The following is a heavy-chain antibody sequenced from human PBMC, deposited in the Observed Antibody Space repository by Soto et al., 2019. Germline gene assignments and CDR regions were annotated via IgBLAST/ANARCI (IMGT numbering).Heavy chain of an antibody. CDR3: ARRGDYGDY. J-gene: IGHJ4*02. Sequence: QVQLVESGGGVVQPGTSLRLSCAASGFTFSNYAMHWVRQAPGKGLEWVAVIPYDGSNKYYADSVKGRFTISRDNSKNTLYLQMNSLRVEDTAQYYCARRGDYGDYWGQGTMVTVSS. D-gene: IGHD3-10*01. V-gene: IGHV3-30-3*01. CDR1: GFTFSNYA. CDR2: IPYDGSNK.